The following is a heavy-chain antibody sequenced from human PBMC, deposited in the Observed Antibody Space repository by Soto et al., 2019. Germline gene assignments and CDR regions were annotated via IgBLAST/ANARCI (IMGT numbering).Heavy chain of an antibody. D-gene: IGHD4-17*01. V-gene: IGHV4-31*03. CDR3: AREDYGGNSDY. CDR2: IYYSGST. Sequence: SETLSLTCTVSGGSISSGGYYWSWIRQHPGKGLEWIGYIYYSGSTYYNPSLKSRVTISVDTSKNRFSLKLSSVTAADTAVYYCAREDYGGNSDYWGQGTLVTVSS. J-gene: IGHJ4*02. CDR1: GGSISSGGYY.